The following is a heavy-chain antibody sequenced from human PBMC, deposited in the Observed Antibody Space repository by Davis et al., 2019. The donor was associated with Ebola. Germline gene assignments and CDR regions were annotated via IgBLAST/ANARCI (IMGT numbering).Heavy chain of an antibody. CDR1: GVSINTYY. Sequence: PSETLSLTCTVSGVSINTYYWSWIRQPPGKGLEWIGYIYYSGSTNYNPSLKSRVTLSVDTSKNQFSLKLSSVTAADTAVYYCAGNSNYYYYMDVWGKGTTVTVSS. V-gene: IGHV4-59*08. CDR2: IYYSGST. J-gene: IGHJ6*03. CDR3: AGNSNYYYYMDV. D-gene: IGHD4-11*01.